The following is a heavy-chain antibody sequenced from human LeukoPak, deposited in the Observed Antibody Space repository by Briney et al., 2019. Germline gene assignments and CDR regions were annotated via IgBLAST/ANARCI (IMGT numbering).Heavy chain of an antibody. CDR1: GASIRSYY. D-gene: IGHD3-10*01. Sequence: SETLSLTCNVSGASIRSYYWGWVRQSPGKGLEWIGYIYHSGSTNYNPSLRSRVAISVDTSKSQFSLNLNSVTAADTAVYYCARDQTYSGSGIYTYFDYWGQGILVTVSS. V-gene: IGHV4-59*12. CDR2: IYHSGST. J-gene: IGHJ4*02. CDR3: ARDQTYSGSGIYTYFDY.